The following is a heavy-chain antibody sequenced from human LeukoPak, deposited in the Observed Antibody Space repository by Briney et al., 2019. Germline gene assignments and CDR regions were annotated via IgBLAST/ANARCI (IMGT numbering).Heavy chain of an antibody. CDR1: GFTFSSYG. J-gene: IGHJ4*02. CDR2: ISYDGSNK. V-gene: IGHV3-30*18. D-gene: IGHD1-26*01. Sequence: QPGRSLRLSCAASGFTFSSYGMHWVRQAPGKGLEWVAVISYDGSNKYYADSVKGRFTISRDNSKNTLYLQMNSLRAEDTAVYYCAKGEELHPAPLDYWGQGTLVTVSS. CDR3: AKGEELHPAPLDY.